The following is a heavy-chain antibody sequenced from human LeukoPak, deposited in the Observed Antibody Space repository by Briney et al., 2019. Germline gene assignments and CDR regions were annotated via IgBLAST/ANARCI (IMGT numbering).Heavy chain of an antibody. J-gene: IGHJ4*02. CDR2: IIPILGIA. CDR3: ASSRDSSGYYYYFDY. Sequence: ASVKVSCKACGGTFSSYAISWVRQAPGQGLEWMGRIIPILGIANYAQKFQGRVTITADKSTSTAYMELSSLRSEDTAVYYCASSRDSSGYYYYFDYWGQGTLVTVSS. V-gene: IGHV1-69*04. CDR1: GGTFSSYA. D-gene: IGHD3-22*01.